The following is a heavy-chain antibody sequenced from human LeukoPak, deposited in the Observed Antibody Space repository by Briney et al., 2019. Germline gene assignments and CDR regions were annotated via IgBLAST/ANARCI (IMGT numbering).Heavy chain of an antibody. V-gene: IGHV3-74*01. Sequence: QPGGSLRLSCAASGFTFSSYYWMHWVRQAPGKGLVWVSRIKSDEITTNYADSVKGRFTISRDNAKNTLYLQMNSLRAEDTAVYYCARGAWTAYYFDYWGQGTLVTVSS. CDR3: ARGAWTAYYFDY. CDR2: IKSDEITT. J-gene: IGHJ4*02. CDR1: GFTFSSYYW. D-gene: IGHD3/OR15-3a*01.